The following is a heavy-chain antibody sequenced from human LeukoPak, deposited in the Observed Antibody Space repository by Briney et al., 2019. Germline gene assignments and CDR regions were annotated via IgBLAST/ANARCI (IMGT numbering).Heavy chain of an antibody. CDR2: ISSSGSTI. V-gene: IGHV3-11*01. J-gene: IGHJ4*02. CDR3: ARDGSIAAAGPDFDY. CDR1: GFTFSDYY. Sequence: GGSLRLSCAASGFTFSDYYMSWIRQAPGKGLESVSYISSSGSTIYYADSVKGRFTISRDNAKNSLYLQMNSLRAEDTAVYYCARDGSIAAAGPDFDYWGQGTLVTVSS. D-gene: IGHD6-13*01.